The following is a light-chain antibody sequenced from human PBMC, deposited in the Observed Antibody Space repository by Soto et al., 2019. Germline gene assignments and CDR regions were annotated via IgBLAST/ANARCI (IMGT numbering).Light chain of an antibody. CDR1: SSDVGGYDY. CDR2: EVT. V-gene: IGLV2-8*01. J-gene: IGLJ1*01. Sequence: QSVLAQPPSASGSPGQSVAISCTGTSSDVGGYDYVSWYQQHPGKAPKLMIYEVTKRPSGVPDRFSGSKSGNTASLTVSGLQAEDEADYCCSSYAGSNIFYVFGTGTKVTVL. CDR3: SSYAGSNIFYV.